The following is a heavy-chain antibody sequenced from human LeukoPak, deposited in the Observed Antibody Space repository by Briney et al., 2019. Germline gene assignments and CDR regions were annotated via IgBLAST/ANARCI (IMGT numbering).Heavy chain of an antibody. J-gene: IGHJ4*02. CDR3: AREDARDYVWGSYRYDY. CDR2: ISYIGST. D-gene: IGHD3-16*02. Sequence: PSETLSLTCTVSGGSISSHYWTWIRQPPGKGLEWIGYISYIGSTNYNPSLKSRVTISVDTSKNQFSLKLSSVTAADTAVYYCAREDARDYVWGSYRYDYWGQGTLVTVSS. V-gene: IGHV4-59*11. CDR1: GGSISSHY.